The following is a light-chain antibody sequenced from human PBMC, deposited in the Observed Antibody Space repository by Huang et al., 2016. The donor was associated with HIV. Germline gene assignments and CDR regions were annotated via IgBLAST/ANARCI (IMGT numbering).Light chain of an antibody. V-gene: IGKV1-39*01. CDR3: QQSYNMPYT. J-gene: IGKJ2*01. CDR1: QRITTY. Sequence: DIQMTQSPPYLSASIGDRVTITCRASQRITTYLNWYRHKPGEAPELLSHATSTLQNGVPSRFSGDGSGTDFTLTISDLQPEDLASYYCQQSYNMPYTFGRGTKVDIK. CDR2: ATS.